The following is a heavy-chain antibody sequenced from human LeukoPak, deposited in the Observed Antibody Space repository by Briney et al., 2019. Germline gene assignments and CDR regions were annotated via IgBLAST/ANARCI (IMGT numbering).Heavy chain of an antibody. Sequence: PGGSLRLSCAAAGFTFSSSSMNWVRQPPGEGLEWVSSISGESKYIYYADSVTGRFTISRDNAKNSLYLQMNSLRAEDTAVYYCARGAVFQGNYDYWGQGTQVTVSS. J-gene: IGHJ4*02. CDR1: GFTFSSSS. D-gene: IGHD3-10*01. CDR3: ARGAVFQGNYDY. V-gene: IGHV3-21*01. CDR2: ISGESKYI.